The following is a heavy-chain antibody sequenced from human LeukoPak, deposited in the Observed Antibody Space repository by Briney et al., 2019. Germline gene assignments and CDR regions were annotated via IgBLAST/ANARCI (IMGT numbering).Heavy chain of an antibody. D-gene: IGHD6-13*01. V-gene: IGHV1-69*05. CDR1: GGTFSSYA. CDR2: NIPIFGTA. Sequence: GASVKVSCKASGGTFSSYAISWVRQAPGQGLEWMGGNIPIFGTANYAQKFQGRVTITTDESTSTACMELSSLRSEDTAVYYCARSNIAAAGLAYYYYYMDVWGKGTTVTVSS. CDR3: ARSNIAAAGLAYYYYYMDV. J-gene: IGHJ6*03.